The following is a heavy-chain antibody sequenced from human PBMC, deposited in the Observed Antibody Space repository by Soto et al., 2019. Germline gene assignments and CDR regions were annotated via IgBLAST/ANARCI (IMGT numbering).Heavy chain of an antibody. CDR2: IDWDDEK. CDR3: ARIRNTRGSGWYYFDY. J-gene: IGHJ4*02. Sequence: SGPTLVNPTQTLTLTCTFSGFSLSTSGMCVSWIRQPPGKALEWLALIDWDDEKYYGTSLKTRLTISKDTSKNQVVLTMTNMDPVDTATYYCARIRNTRGSGWYYFDYWGQGTLVTVSS. CDR1: GFSLSTSGMC. D-gene: IGHD6-19*01. V-gene: IGHV2-70*01.